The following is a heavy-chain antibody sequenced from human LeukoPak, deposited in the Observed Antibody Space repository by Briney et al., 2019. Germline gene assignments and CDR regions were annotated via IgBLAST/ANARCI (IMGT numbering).Heavy chain of an antibody. V-gene: IGHV1-2*04. Sequence: ASVKVSCKAPGYTFTGYYMHWVRQAPGQGLEWMGWINPNSGGTNYAQKFQGWVTMTRDTSISTAYMELSRLRSDDTAVYYCARLGHTGYSSGWRHAFDIWGQGTMVTVSS. CDR2: INPNSGGT. CDR1: GYTFTGYY. D-gene: IGHD6-19*01. CDR3: ARLGHTGYSSGWRHAFDI. J-gene: IGHJ3*02.